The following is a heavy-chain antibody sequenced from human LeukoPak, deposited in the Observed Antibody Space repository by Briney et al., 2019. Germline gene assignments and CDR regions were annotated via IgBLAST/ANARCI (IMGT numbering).Heavy chain of an antibody. J-gene: IGHJ4*02. CDR3: ARGYCTNGVCSSDYFDY. V-gene: IGHV4-31*03. CDR1: GGSISSGGYY. CDR2: IYNSGST. Sequence: PSQTLSLTCTVSGGSISSGGYYWSWIRQHPGKGLEWIGYIYNSGSTYYNPSLKSRSTISVDTSKNQFSLKLSSVTAADTAVYYCARGYCTNGVCSSDYFDYWGQGTLVTVSS. D-gene: IGHD2-8*01.